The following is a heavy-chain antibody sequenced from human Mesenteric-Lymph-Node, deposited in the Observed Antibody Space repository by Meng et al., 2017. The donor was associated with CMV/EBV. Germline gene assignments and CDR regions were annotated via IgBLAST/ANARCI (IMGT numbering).Heavy chain of an antibody. CDR3: ARDVGDFWSGYYAY. J-gene: IGHJ4*02. CDR1: GFTFSSYW. Sequence: GGSLRLSCAASGFTFSSYWMSWVRQAPGKGLEWAANIKQDGSEKYYVDSVKGRFTISRDNAKNSLYLQMNSLRAEDTAVYYCARDVGDFWSGYYAYWGQGTLVTVSS. V-gene: IGHV3-7*01. CDR2: IKQDGSEK. D-gene: IGHD3-3*01.